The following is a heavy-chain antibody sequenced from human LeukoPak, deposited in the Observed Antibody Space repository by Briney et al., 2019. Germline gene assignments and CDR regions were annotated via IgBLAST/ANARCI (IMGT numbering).Heavy chain of an antibody. V-gene: IGHV1-18*01. CDR2: IHVYSGNT. J-gene: IGHJ4*02. Sequence: ASVTVSFKPSVYTYSTYGISWVPQAPGQGLEWMGWIHVYSGNTNYAQRFKGRVTMTTDTSTSTAYMELRSLRSDDTAMYYCARDANGVLGDYWGQGTLVTVSS. CDR3: ARDANGVLGDY. D-gene: IGHD2-8*01. CDR1: VYTYSTYG.